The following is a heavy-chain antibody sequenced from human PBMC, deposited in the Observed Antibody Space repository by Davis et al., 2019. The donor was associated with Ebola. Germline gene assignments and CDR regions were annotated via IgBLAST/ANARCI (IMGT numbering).Heavy chain of an antibody. D-gene: IGHD2-15*01. CDR2: ISSNGGRT. CDR1: GFTFSSYA. Sequence: GGSLRLSCAASGFTFSSYAMHWVRQAPGKGLEYVSAISSNGGRTYYANSVKGRFTISRDNSKNTLYLQMGSLRAEDMAVYYCARSPERVVVAATFDYWGQGTLVTVSS. CDR3: ARSPERVVVAATFDY. J-gene: IGHJ4*02. V-gene: IGHV3-64*01.